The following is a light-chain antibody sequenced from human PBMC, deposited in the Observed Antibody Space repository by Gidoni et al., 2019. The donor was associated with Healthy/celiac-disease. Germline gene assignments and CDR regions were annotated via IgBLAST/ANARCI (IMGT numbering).Light chain of an antibody. CDR1: QSVSSSY. J-gene: IGKJ2*01. V-gene: IGKV3-20*01. CDR2: GAS. CDR3: QKYGSSPMYT. Sequence: EIVLTPSPGTLSLSPGERATLSCRASQSVSSSYLAWYQQKPGQAPRRLIYGASSRATGSPDRFSGSGSGTDFTLTISRLEPEDFAVYYCQKYGSSPMYTFGQGTKLEIK.